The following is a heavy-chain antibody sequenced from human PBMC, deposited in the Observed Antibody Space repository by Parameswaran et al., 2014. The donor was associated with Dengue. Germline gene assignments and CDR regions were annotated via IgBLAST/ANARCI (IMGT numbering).Heavy chain of an antibody. D-gene: IGHD2-15*01. CDR3: ADLGYCSGGSCSHAYFDY. J-gene: IGHJ4*02. V-gene: IGHV1-46*03. Sequence: WVRQAPGQGLEWMGIINPSGGSTSYALKFQGRVTMTRDTSTSTVYMELSSLRSEDTAVYYCADLGYCSGGSCSHAYFDYWGQGTLVTVSS. CDR2: INPSGGST.